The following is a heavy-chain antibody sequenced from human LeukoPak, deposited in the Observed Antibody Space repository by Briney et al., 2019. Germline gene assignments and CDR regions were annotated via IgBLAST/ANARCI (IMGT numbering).Heavy chain of an antibody. CDR3: ARPAYTAAYDL. V-gene: IGHV3-23*01. D-gene: IGHD3-16*01. Sequence: PGGSLRLSCAASGFIFSNYYMTWVRQAPGEGLEWVSAISGSGIMTYFGDSVKGRFTISRDNSKNTLYLQMNSLRAEDTAIYYCARPAYTAAYDLWGQGTMVTVSS. CDR1: GFIFSNYY. CDR2: ISGSGIMT. J-gene: IGHJ3*01.